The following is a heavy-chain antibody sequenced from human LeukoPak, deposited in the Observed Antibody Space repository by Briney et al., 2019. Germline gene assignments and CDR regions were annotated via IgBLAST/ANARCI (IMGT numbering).Heavy chain of an antibody. CDR3: AKDRGLWLGEGSWFDP. Sequence: GRSLRLSCAASGFTFSSYGMHWVRQAPGKGLEWVAVISYDGSNKNYADSVKGRFTISRDNSKSTLYLQMNSLRAEDTAVYYCAKDRGLWLGEGSWFDPWGQGTLVTVSS. V-gene: IGHV3-30*18. D-gene: IGHD3-10*01. J-gene: IGHJ5*02. CDR2: ISYDGSNK. CDR1: GFTFSSYG.